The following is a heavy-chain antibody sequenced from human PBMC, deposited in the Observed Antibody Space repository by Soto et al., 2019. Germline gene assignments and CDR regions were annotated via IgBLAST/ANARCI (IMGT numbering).Heavy chain of an antibody. CDR1: GFTFSSYA. V-gene: IGHV3-23*01. J-gene: IGHJ4*02. Sequence: GGSLRLSCAASGFTFSSYAMSWVRQAPGKGLEWVSAISGSGGSTYYADSVKGRFTISRDNSKNTLYLQMNSLRAEDTAVYYCAKDRLIVVVTAIFDYWGQGTLGTVSS. D-gene: IGHD2-21*02. CDR3: AKDRLIVVVTAIFDY. CDR2: ISGSGGST.